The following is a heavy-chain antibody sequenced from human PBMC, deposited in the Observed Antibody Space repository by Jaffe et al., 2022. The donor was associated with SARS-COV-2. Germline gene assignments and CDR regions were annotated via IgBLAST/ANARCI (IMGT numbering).Heavy chain of an antibody. CDR1: GGSISSGSYY. D-gene: IGHD3-22*01. Sequence: QVQLQESGPGLVKPSQTLSLTCTVSGGSISSGSYYWSWIRQPAGKGLEWIGRIYTSGSTNYNPSLKSRVTISVDTSKNQFSLKLSSVTAADTAVYYCARAYYYDSSGYYTGAFDIWGQGTMVTVSS. J-gene: IGHJ3*02. CDR2: IYTSGST. V-gene: IGHV4-61*02. CDR3: ARAYYYDSSGYYTGAFDI.